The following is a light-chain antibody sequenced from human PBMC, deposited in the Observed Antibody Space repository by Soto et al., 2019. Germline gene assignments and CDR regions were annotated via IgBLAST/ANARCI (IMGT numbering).Light chain of an antibody. CDR3: QQYNGYSRT. CDR2: KAS. J-gene: IGKJ1*01. CDR1: QSISSW. Sequence: DIQMTQSPSTLSASVGDRVTITYRASQSISSWLAWYQQKPGKVPKLLIYKASSLETGVPSRFSASGSGTEFTLTITSLQPDDFATYYCQQYNGYSRTFGQGTKVEIK. V-gene: IGKV1-5*03.